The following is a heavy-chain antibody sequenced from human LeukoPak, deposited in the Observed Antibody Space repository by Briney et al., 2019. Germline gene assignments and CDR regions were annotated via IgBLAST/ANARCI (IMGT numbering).Heavy chain of an antibody. CDR1: GFTFSSYA. D-gene: IGHD6-6*01. CDR2: ISGSGGST. J-gene: IGHJ3*02. Sequence: GGSLRLSCAASGFTFSSYAMSWVRQAPGKGLEWVSTISGSGGSTYHADSVKGRFTISRDNSKNTLYLQMNSLRAEDTAVYYCAKDSSSSDAFDIWGQGTMVTVSS. V-gene: IGHV3-23*01. CDR3: AKDSSSSDAFDI.